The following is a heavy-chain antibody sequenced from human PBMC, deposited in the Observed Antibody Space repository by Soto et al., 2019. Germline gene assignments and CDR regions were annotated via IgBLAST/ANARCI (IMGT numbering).Heavy chain of an antibody. V-gene: IGHV1-2*04. Sequence: ASVKVSCKASGYTFTDYYMHWVRQAPGQGLEWMGWINPNSGGTNYAQKFQGWVTMTRGTSISTAYMELSRLRSDDTAVYYCARGGRVSARSLAVAGTPNYYYHGIEVCGQGTTVTVSS. CDR3: ARGGRVSARSLAVAGTPNYYYHGIEV. D-gene: IGHD6-19*01. J-gene: IGHJ6*02. CDR2: INPNSGGT. CDR1: GYTFTDYY.